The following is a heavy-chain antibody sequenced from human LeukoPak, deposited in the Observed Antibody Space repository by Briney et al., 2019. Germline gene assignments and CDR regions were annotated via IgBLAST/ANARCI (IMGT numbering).Heavy chain of an antibody. V-gene: IGHV4-30-2*01. CDR3: ARDPFRGAFDI. CDR2: IYHSGST. CDR1: GGSISSGGYY. Sequence: SQTLSLTCTVSGGSISSGGYYWSWIRQPPGKGLEWIGYIYHSGSTYYNPSLKSRVTISVDRSKNQFSLKLSSVTAADTAVYYCARDPFRGAFDIWGQGTMVTVSS. D-gene: IGHD3-16*01. J-gene: IGHJ3*02.